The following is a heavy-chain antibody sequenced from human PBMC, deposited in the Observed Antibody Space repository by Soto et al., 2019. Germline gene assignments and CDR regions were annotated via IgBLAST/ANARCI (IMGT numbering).Heavy chain of an antibody. J-gene: IGHJ4*02. CDR1: GSSITHFA. D-gene: IGHD3-16*01. CDR2: ISKNGDNT. CDR3: AKDFGGNTAIDS. Sequence: EVQLVESGGGLVQPGGTLRLSCAASGSSITHFAMHWVRQAPGRGLEYVSVISKNGDNTYYADSVRGTFTISSDNSKSPVYLQMVSLRPEDTAVYYCAKDFGGNTAIDSWGQGTLVTVSP. V-gene: IGHV3-64*07.